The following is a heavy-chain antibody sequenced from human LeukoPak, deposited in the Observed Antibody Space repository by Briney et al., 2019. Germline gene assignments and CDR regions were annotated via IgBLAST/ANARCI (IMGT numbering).Heavy chain of an antibody. CDR3: ARDQVSIAGTGIDY. Sequence: PGGSLRLSCAASGFTFSSYWMSWVRQAPGKGLEWVANIKQDGSEENYVDSVKGRFTISRDNAKNSLFLQMNSLRAEDTAVYYCARDQVSIAGTGIDYWGQGTRVTVSS. CDR2: IKQDGSEE. D-gene: IGHD6-13*01. V-gene: IGHV3-7*01. CDR1: GFTFSSYW. J-gene: IGHJ4*02.